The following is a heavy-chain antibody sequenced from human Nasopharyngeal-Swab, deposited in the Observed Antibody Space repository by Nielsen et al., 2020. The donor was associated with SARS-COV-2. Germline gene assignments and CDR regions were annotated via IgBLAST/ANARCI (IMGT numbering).Heavy chain of an antibody. V-gene: IGHV3-11*01. J-gene: IGHJ4*02. CDR3: ARRLPTAMVFDY. D-gene: IGHD5-18*01. CDR1: GFSFSDYY. CDR2: ITPSGGTI. Sequence: GESLKISCAASGFSFSDYYMSWIRQAPGKGLEWVSYITPSGGTIYYADSVKGRFTIPRDNAKNSLYLQVNGLRAEDTAVYYCARRLPTAMVFDYWGQGTLVTVSS.